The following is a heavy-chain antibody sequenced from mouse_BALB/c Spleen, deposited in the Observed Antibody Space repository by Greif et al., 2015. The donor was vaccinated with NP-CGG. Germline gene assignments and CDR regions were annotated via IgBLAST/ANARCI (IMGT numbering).Heavy chain of an antibody. CDR1: GFNIKDTY. D-gene: IGHD4-1*01. V-gene: IGHV14-3*02. J-gene: IGHJ2*01. CDR3: ARTGGYYFDY. CDR2: IDPANGNT. Sequence: VTLKVCGAELVKPGASVKLSCTASGFNIKDTYMHWVKQRPEQGLEWIGRIDPANGNTKYDPKFQGKATITADTSSNTAYLQLSSLTSEDTAVYYCARTGGYYFDYWGQGTTLTVSS.